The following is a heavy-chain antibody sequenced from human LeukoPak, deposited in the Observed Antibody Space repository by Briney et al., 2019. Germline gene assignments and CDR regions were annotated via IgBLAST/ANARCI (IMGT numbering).Heavy chain of an antibody. V-gene: IGHV4-38-2*02. Sequence: SETLSLTCTVSSSSVRIDYYWGWIRQSPGKGLEWIGSVSHSGSTYYNPSLKNRVTISVDTSKNQFSLKLNSVTAADTAVYYCARDEVGAPSNFDYWGQGTLVTVSS. CDR2: VSHSGST. CDR1: SSSVRIDYY. J-gene: IGHJ4*02. D-gene: IGHD1-26*01. CDR3: ARDEVGAPSNFDY.